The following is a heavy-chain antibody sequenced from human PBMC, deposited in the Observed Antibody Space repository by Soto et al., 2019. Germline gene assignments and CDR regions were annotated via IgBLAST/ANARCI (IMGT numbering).Heavy chain of an antibody. J-gene: IGHJ5*02. V-gene: IGHV2-26*01. D-gene: IGHD2-21*02. CDR2: IFSNDEK. CDR1: GFSLSNARMG. Sequence: QVTLKESGPVLVKPTETLTLTCTVSGFSLSNARMGVSWIRQPPGTALEWLAHIFSNDEKSYSTSLKSRLTISKDTSKSQVVLTMTNMDPVDTATYYCARIAWGDSHVQGSWFAPWGQGTLVTVSS. CDR3: ARIAWGDSHVQGSWFAP.